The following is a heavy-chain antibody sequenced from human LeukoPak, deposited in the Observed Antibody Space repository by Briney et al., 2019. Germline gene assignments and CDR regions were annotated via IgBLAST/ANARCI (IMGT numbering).Heavy chain of an antibody. Sequence: PSETLSLTCTVSGGSISSSSYYWSWIRQPAGKALEWIGRIYTSGSTNYNPSLKSRVTMSVDTSKKQVSLKLSSVTAADTAVYYCARDQGISMVRGAPYYYYYMDVWGKGTTVTVSS. CDR3: ARDQGISMVRGAPYYYYYMDV. CDR1: GGSISSSSYY. J-gene: IGHJ6*03. CDR2: IYTSGST. V-gene: IGHV4-61*02. D-gene: IGHD3-10*01.